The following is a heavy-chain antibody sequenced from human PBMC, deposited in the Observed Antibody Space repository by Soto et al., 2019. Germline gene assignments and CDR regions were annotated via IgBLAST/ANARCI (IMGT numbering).Heavy chain of an antibody. CDR1: GYSFTSYW. V-gene: IGHV5-51*01. Sequence: GESLKISCKGSGYSFTSYWIGWVRQMPGKGLEWMGIIYPGDSDTRYSPSFQGQVTISADKSISTAYLQWSSLKASDTAMYYGARHAYDSSGYYYEGWFDPWGQGTLVTVSS. D-gene: IGHD3-22*01. CDR2: IYPGDSDT. J-gene: IGHJ5*02. CDR3: ARHAYDSSGYYYEGWFDP.